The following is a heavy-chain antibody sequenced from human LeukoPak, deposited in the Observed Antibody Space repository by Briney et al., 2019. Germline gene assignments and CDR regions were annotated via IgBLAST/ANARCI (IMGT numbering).Heavy chain of an antibody. CDR3: ARETGGEYYFDY. Sequence: GGSLRLSCAASGFTFSSYGMHWVRQAPGKGLEWVAFIRYDGSNKYYADSVKGRFTISRDNSKNTLYLQMNSLRAEDTAVYYCARETGGEYYFDYWGQGTLVTVSS. V-gene: IGHV3-30*02. D-gene: IGHD3-10*01. CDR1: GFTFSSYG. J-gene: IGHJ4*02. CDR2: IRYDGSNK.